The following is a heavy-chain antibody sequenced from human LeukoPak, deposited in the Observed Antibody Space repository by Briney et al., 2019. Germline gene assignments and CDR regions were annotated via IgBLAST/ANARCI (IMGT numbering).Heavy chain of an antibody. CDR3: ARNGPGAFDI. CDR1: GGSFSGYY. J-gene: IGHJ3*02. V-gene: IGHV4-34*01. CDR2: INHSGST. Sequence: KPSETLSLTCAVYGGSFSGYYWSWIRQPPGKGLEWIGEINHSGSTNYNPSLKSRVTISVDTSKNQFSLKLSSVTAADTAVYYCARNGPGAFDIWGQGTMVTVSS.